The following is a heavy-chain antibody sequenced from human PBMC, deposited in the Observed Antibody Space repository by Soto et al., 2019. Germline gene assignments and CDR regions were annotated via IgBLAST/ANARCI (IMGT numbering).Heavy chain of an antibody. J-gene: IGHJ4*02. V-gene: IGHV3-23*01. Sequence: EVQLLESGGGLVQPGGSLRLSCAASGFTFSSYAMSWVRQAPGKGLEWVSAISGSGGSTYYADSVKGRFTISRDNSKNTLYLQMNGLRAEDTAVYYCAKDEVERWLPTHFDYWGQGTLVTVSS. CDR1: GFTFSSYA. CDR2: ISGSGGST. D-gene: IGHD5-12*01. CDR3: AKDEVERWLPTHFDY.